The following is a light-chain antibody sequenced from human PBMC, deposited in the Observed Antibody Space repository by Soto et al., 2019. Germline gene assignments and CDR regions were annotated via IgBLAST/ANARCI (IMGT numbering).Light chain of an antibody. V-gene: IGKV3-11*01. CDR3: QQRSNWG. J-gene: IGKJ2*01. CDR2: DAS. Sequence: EVVLTQSPVTLSLSPGERATLSCRASQSVSSYLAWYQQKPGQAPRLLIYDASNRATGIPARFSGSGSGTDFTLTISSLEPEDFAVYYCQQRSNWGFGQGTKLEIK. CDR1: QSVSSY.